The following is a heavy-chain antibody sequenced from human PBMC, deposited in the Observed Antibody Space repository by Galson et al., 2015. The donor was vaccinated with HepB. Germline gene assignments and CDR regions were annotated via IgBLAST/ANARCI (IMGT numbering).Heavy chain of an antibody. V-gene: IGHV4-39*01. CDR1: GGSISSNNYY. J-gene: IGHJ6*02. CDR3: ARLDYSYAMDV. Sequence: ETLSLTCTVSGGSISSNNYYWGWIRQPPGKGLEWIGSIYYSGSTYYNPSLKSRVTISVDTSKNQFSLKLSSVTAADTAGYYCARLDYSYAMDVWGQGTTVTVSS. CDR2: IYYSGST.